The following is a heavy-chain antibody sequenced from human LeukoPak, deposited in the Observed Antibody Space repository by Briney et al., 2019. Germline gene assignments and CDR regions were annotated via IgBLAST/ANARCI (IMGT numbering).Heavy chain of an antibody. J-gene: IGHJ4*02. V-gene: IGHV3-11*01. D-gene: IGHD6-13*01. CDR3: AKTPGYSNPRGAYFDY. Sequence: PGGSLRLSCAASGFTFSDYYMNWIRQAPGKGLEWVSYISSSGSTIYYADSVKGRFTISRDNAKNSLYLHMNSLRAEDTALYYCAKTPGYSNPRGAYFDYWGQGTLVTVSS. CDR2: ISSSGSTI. CDR1: GFTFSDYY.